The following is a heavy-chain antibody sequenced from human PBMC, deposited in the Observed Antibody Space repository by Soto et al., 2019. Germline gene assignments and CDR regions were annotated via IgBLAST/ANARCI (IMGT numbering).Heavy chain of an antibody. J-gene: IGHJ6*02. Sequence: QVQLVQSGAEVKKPGASVKVSCKASGYTFTSYYMHWVRQAPGQGLEWMGIINPSGGSTSYAQKFEGRVTMTRDTSTSKVYMELSSLRSEDTAVYYCARGGLNGGIPFLYYGMDVWGQGTTVTVSS. CDR1: GYTFTSYY. CDR2: INPSGGST. CDR3: ARGGLNGGIPFLYYGMDV. V-gene: IGHV1-46*01. D-gene: IGHD3-16*01.